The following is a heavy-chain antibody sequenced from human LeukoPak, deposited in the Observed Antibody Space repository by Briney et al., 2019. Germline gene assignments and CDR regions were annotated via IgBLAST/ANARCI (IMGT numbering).Heavy chain of an antibody. V-gene: IGHV1-18*01. J-gene: IGHJ4*02. D-gene: IGHD1-1*01. CDR3: ARDKNWKPDY. CDR1: GYTFTTYG. CDR2: ISAYNGNT. Sequence: AASVKVSCKTSGYTFTTYGISWVRQAPGQGLEWMGWISAYNGNTNYAQKLQGRVTMTTDTSTSTAYMELRSLRSDDTAVYYCARDKNWKPDYWGQGTPVTVSS.